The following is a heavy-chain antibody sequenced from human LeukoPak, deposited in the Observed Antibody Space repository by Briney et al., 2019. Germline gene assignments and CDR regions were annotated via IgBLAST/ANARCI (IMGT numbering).Heavy chain of an antibody. D-gene: IGHD6-13*01. CDR3: ARSWNYYYYYMDV. Sequence: PSETLSLTCTVSGGSISSYYWSWIRQPAGKGLEWIGRIYTSGSTNYNPSPKSRVTMSVDTPKNQFSLKLSSVTAADTAVYYCARSWNYYYYYMDVWGKGTTVTISS. J-gene: IGHJ6*03. CDR1: GGSISSYY. CDR2: IYTSGST. V-gene: IGHV4-4*07.